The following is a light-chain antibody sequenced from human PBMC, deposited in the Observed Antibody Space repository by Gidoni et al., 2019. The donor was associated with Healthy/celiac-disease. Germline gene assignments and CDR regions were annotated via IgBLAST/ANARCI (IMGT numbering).Light chain of an antibody. CDR1: SSDVGGYNY. CDR2: EVS. CDR3: SSYTSSSTLYV. Sequence: QSALTPPVSVSGSPGQSLTISCTGTSSDVGGYNYVSWYQQHPGKAPKLMIYEVSNRPSGVSNRFSGSKSGNTASLTISGLQAEDEADYYCSSYTSSSTLYVCGTGTKVTVL. V-gene: IGLV2-14*01. J-gene: IGLJ1*01.